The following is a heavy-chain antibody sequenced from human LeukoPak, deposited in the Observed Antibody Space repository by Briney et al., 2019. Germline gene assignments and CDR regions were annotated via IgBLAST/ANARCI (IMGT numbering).Heavy chain of an antibody. V-gene: IGHV4-31*03. J-gene: IGHJ6*02. CDR1: GGSISSGGYY. CDR2: IYYSGST. D-gene: IGHD2-8*02. Sequence: SQTLSLTCTVSGGSISSGGYYWSWIRQHPGKGLEWIGYIYYSGSTYYNPSLKSRVTISLDTSKNQFSLKLTSVTAADTAVHYCARDPLYCTGGTCYSHHYSMDVWGQGTTVTVSS. CDR3: ARDPLYCTGGTCYSHHYSMDV.